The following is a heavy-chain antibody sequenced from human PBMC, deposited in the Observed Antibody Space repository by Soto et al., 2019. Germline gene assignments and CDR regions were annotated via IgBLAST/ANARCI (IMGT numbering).Heavy chain of an antibody. D-gene: IGHD2-8*01. CDR2: IYPGDSDT. CDR1: GYSFTSYW. V-gene: IGHV5-51*03. Sequence: GKSLKISCKGSGYSFTSYWIGWVRQMPGKGLEWMGIIYPGDSDTRYSPSFQGQVTISADKSISTAYLQWSSLKASDTAMYYCARLEPRPKVPRILYRARWFDPWGQGTLVTVSS. J-gene: IGHJ5*02. CDR3: ARLEPRPKVPRILYRARWFDP.